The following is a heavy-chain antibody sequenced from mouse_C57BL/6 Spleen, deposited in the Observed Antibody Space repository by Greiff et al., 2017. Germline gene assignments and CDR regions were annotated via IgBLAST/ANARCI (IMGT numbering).Heavy chain of an antibody. CDR2: IWRGGST. Sequence: QVQLQQSGPGLVQPSQSLSITCTVSGFSLTSYGVHWVRQSPGKGLEWLGVIWRGGSTDYNAAFMSRLSITKDNSKSQVFFKMNSLQADDTAIYYCAKNRGDGTAYYAMDYWGQGTSVTVSS. CDR1: GFSLTSYG. J-gene: IGHJ4*01. V-gene: IGHV2-5*01. CDR3: AKNRGDGTAYYAMDY. D-gene: IGHD2-1*01.